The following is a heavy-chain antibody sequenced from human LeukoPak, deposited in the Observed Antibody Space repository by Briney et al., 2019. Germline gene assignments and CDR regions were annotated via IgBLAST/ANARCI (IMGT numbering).Heavy chain of an antibody. CDR2: ISSTSSTI. Sequence: PGGSLRLSCAASGFTFSSSSMNWVRQAPGKGLEWVSYISSTSSTIYYADSVKGRFTISRDNAKNSLYLQMNSLRAEDTAVYYCARAITVVDSYWGQGTLVTVSS. V-gene: IGHV3-48*04. D-gene: IGHD2-2*01. J-gene: IGHJ4*02. CDR3: ARAITVVDSY. CDR1: GFTFSSSS.